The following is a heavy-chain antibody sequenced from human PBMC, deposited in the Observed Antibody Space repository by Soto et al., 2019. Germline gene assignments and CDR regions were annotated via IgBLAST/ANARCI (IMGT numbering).Heavy chain of an antibody. Sequence: QLQLLESGPGRVKPSETLSRSCAVSGGSISTNRYYWGWVRQPPGKGLEWIGSIYSGGGTDYNPSLKSRVTISIDTAKNQFSRKLSTVTAADTAVYYCARLGRGYSTGFGLDVWGQGATVTVSS. D-gene: IGHD2-8*01. CDR2: IYSGGGT. J-gene: IGHJ6*02. CDR3: ARLGRGYSTGFGLDV. V-gene: IGHV4-39*01. CDR1: GGSISTNRYY.